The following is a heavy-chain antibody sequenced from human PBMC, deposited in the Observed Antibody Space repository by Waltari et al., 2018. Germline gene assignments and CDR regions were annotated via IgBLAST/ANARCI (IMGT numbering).Heavy chain of an antibody. D-gene: IGHD3-3*01. CDR2: IRCDGTNT. CDR3: VKGRYYDFWSAYPDY. CDR1: GFTFYDHA. J-gene: IGHJ4*02. Sequence: ELQLVESGGAVVQPGGSLRLSCAASGFTFYDHAMHWVRQGPGKGLEWVSVIRCDGTNTYYVDSVKGRFTISRDNSKSTLYWQMSSLRAEDTALYYCVKGRYYDFWSAYPDYWGQGTLVTVSS. V-gene: IGHV3-43D*04.